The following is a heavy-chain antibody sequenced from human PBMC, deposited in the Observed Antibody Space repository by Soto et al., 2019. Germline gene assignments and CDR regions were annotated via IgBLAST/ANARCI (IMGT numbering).Heavy chain of an antibody. J-gene: IGHJ4*02. Sequence: GGSLRLSCAASGFTFSSYGMHWVRQAPGKGLEWVALVSYDGSNKNYAASVKGRFAISRDNSKNTLYLQMNMLRTEDAAVYYCAKDLGYCSGGSCYSEGYFDSWGQGALVT. CDR1: GFTFSSYG. V-gene: IGHV3-30*18. CDR2: VSYDGSNK. CDR3: AKDLGYCSGGSCYSEGYFDS. D-gene: IGHD2-15*01.